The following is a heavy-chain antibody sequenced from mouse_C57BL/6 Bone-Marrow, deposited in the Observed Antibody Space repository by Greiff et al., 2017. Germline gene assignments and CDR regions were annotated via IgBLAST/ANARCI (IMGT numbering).Heavy chain of an antibody. J-gene: IGHJ4*01. CDR2: IYPGSGNT. D-gene: IGHD3-3*01. Sequence: QVQLQQSGAELVRPGASVKLSCKASGYTFTDYYINWVKQRPGQGLEWIARIYPGSGNTYYNEKFKGKATLTAEKSSSTAYMQLSSLTSEDSAVYVCARERGQLPYYYAMDYWGQGTSVTVSS. V-gene: IGHV1-76*01. CDR3: ARERGQLPYYYAMDY. CDR1: GYTFTDYY.